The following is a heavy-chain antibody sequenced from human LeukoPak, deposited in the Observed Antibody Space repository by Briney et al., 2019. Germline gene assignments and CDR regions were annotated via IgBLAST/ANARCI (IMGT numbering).Heavy chain of an antibody. J-gene: IGHJ3*02. D-gene: IGHD3/OR15-3a*01. CDR3: ARDRDWLSHDAFDI. V-gene: IGHV1-18*04. CDR2: ISAYNGIT. CDR1: GYTFTSYG. Sequence: ASVKVSCKASGYTFTSYGISWVRQAPGQGLEWMGWISAYNGITNYAQKLQGRVTMTTDTSTSTAYMELRSLRSDDTAVYYCARDRDWLSHDAFDIWGQGTMVTVSS.